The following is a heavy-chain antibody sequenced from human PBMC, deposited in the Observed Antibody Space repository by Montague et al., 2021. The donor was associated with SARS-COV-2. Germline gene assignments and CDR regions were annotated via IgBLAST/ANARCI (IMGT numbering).Heavy chain of an antibody. CDR3: ARGGGWKRHFDY. CDR2: IYYTGST. Sequence: SETLSLTCNVSGGSINNYYWSWIRQSPGRGLEWIGYIYYTGSTTRNPSLDSRVTISLDTSRDLVSLGLRSLTAADTAVYYCARGGGWKRHFDYWGQGTLVAVSP. V-gene: IGHV4-59*01. D-gene: IGHD4-23*01. CDR1: GGSINNYY. J-gene: IGHJ4*02.